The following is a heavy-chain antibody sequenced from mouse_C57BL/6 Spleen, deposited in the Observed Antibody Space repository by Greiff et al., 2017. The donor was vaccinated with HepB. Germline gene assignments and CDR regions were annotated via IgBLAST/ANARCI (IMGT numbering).Heavy chain of an antibody. CDR1: GYTFTSYW. CDR2: IDPSDSYT. CDR3: ARVDYGGAMDY. Sequence: QVQLQQPGAELVMPGASVKLSCKASGYTFTSYWMHWVKQRPGQGLEWIGEIDPSDSYTNYNQKFNGKSTLTVDKSSSTAYMQLSSLTSEDSAVYYCARVDYGGAMDYWGQGTSVTVSS. J-gene: IGHJ4*01. V-gene: IGHV1-69*01. D-gene: IGHD2-4*01.